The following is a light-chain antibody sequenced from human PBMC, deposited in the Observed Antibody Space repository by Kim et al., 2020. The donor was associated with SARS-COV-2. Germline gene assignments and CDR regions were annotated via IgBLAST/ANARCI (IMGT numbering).Light chain of an antibody. CDR1: RGRRYY. V-gene: IGLV3-19*01. CDR3: NSRDSSGKHLV. J-gene: IGLJ2*01. CDR2: GKN. Sequence: LGQTDRRKSKGDRGRRYYERGNKKKPGKAPVSVIYGKNNRPSGMPDRISGSSSGNTASLTITGAQAEDEADYYCNSRDSSGKHLVFGGGTKLTVL.